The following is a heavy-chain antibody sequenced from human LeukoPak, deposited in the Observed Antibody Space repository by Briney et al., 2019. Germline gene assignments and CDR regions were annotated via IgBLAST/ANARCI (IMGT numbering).Heavy chain of an antibody. CDR3: ARDLGSGWYYDY. CDR2: IYYSGST. V-gene: IGHV4-39*07. CDR1: GGSISSSSYY. J-gene: IGHJ4*02. Sequence: SETLSLTCTVSGGSISSSSYYWGWIRQPPGKGLEWIGSIYYSGSTYYNPPLKSRVTISVDTSKNQFSLKLSSVTAVDTAVYYCARDLGSGWYYDYWGQGTLVTVSS. D-gene: IGHD6-19*01.